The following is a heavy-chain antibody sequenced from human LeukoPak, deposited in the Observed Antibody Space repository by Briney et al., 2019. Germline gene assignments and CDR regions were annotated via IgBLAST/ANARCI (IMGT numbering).Heavy chain of an antibody. CDR1: GGTFSSYA. V-gene: IGHV1-69*05. J-gene: IGHJ6*03. D-gene: IGHD6-19*01. CDR3: ARDTPAVAGTQAMDV. Sequence: SVKVSCKASGGTFSSYAISWVRQAPGQGLEWMGRIIPIFGTANYAQKFQGRVTITTDESTSTAYMELSSLRSEDTAVYYCARDTPAVAGTQAMDVWGKGTTVTVSS. CDR2: IIPIFGTA.